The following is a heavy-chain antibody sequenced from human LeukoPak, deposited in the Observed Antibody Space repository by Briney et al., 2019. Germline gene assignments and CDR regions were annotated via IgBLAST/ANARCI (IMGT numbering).Heavy chain of an antibody. J-gene: IGHJ2*01. D-gene: IGHD5/OR15-5a*01. V-gene: IGHV4-4*07. CDR2: VYSTGYT. CDR3: ARVKGLRVKYWYFDL. Sequence: SETLSLTCTVSNGSISNYYWTWVRQPAGKGLEWIGRVYSTGYTNYNPSLKSRVTMSVDTSKNQFSLKVTSVTAADTAVYYCARVKGLRVKYWYFDLWGRGTLVTVSS. CDR1: NGSISNYY.